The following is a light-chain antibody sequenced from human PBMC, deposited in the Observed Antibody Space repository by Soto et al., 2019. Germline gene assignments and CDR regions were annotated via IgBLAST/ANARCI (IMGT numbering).Light chain of an antibody. CDR3: QQYGSSPST. V-gene: IGKV3-20*01. Sequence: EIVLTQSPGTLSLSPGERATNSCRASQSVSSSYLAWYQQKPGQAPRLLIYGASSRATGIPDRFSGSGSGTDFTLTICRLEPEDFAVYYCQQYGSSPSTFGQGTKV. J-gene: IGKJ1*01. CDR2: GAS. CDR1: QSVSSSY.